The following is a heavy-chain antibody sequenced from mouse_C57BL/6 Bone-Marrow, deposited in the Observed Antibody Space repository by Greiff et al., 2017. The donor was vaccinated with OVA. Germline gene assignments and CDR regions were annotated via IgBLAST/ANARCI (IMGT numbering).Heavy chain of an antibody. Sequence: EVMLVESGGGLVKPGGSLKLSCAASGFTFSSYAMSWVRQTPEKRLEWVATISDGGSYTYSPDNVKGRFTISRDNAKYNLYLQMSHLKAEDTDMYYCERDRRGWWLPAWFAYWGQGTLVTVSA. CDR2: ISDGGSYT. CDR1: GFTFSSYA. D-gene: IGHD1-1*02. CDR3: ERDRRGWWLPAWFAY. J-gene: IGHJ3*01. V-gene: IGHV5-4*01.